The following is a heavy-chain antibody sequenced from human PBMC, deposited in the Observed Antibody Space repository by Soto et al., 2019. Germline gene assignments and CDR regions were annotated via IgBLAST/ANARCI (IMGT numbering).Heavy chain of an antibody. D-gene: IGHD1-26*01. J-gene: IGHJ4*02. CDR3: ARPKWELLYQLDY. Sequence: QVQLVESGEGVVQPGRSLRLSCAASGFTFSSYGMHWVRQAPGKGLEWVAVIWYDGSNKYYADSVKGRFTISRDNSKNTLYLQMNSLRAEDTAVYYCARPKWELLYQLDYWGQGTLVTVSS. V-gene: IGHV3-33*01. CDR1: GFTFSSYG. CDR2: IWYDGSNK.